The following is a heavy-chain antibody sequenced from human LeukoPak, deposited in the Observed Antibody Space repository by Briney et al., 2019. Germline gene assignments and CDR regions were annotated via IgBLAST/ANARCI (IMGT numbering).Heavy chain of an antibody. V-gene: IGHV3-30*18. Sequence: PGRSLRLSCAASGFTFSSYGMHWIRQAPGKGLEWVAVISYDGSNKYYADSVKGQFTISRDNSKNTLYLQMNSLRAEDTAVYYCAKMFLIDGKTAAEDYWGQGTLVTVSS. J-gene: IGHJ4*02. CDR1: GFTFSSYG. CDR2: ISYDGSNK. D-gene: IGHD6-13*01. CDR3: AKMFLIDGKTAAEDY.